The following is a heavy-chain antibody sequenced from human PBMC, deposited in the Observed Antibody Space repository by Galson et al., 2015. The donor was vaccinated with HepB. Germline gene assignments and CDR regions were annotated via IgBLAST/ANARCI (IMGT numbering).Heavy chain of an antibody. D-gene: IGHD3-22*01. J-gene: IGHJ4*02. CDR2: ISYDGSNK. CDR1: GFTFSSYA. CDR3: ARDPEYDSRSHFDY. V-gene: IGHV3-30*04. Sequence: SLRLSCAASGFTFSSYAMHWVRQAPGKGLEWVAVISYDGSNKYYADSVKGRFTISRDNSKNTLYLQMNSLRAEDTAVYYCARDPEYDSRSHFDYWGQGTLVTVSS.